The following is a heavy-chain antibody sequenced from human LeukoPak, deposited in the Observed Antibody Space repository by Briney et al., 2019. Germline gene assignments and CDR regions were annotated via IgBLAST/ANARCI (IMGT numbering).Heavy chain of an antibody. CDR3: ARDDQQWLVSWFDP. J-gene: IGHJ5*02. CDR1: GGSISSYY. CDR2: IYYSGST. D-gene: IGHD6-19*01. Sequence: SETLPLTCTVSGGSISSYYWSWIRQPPGKGLEWIGYIYYSGSTNYNPSLKSRVTISVDTSKNQFSLKLSSVTAADTAVYYCARDDQQWLVSWFDPWGQGTLVTVSS. V-gene: IGHV4-59*12.